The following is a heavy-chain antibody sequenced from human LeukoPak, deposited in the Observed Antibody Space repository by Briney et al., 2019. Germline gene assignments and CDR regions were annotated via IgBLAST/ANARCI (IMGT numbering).Heavy chain of an antibody. V-gene: IGHV3-21*01. CDR1: GFTFSSYS. J-gene: IGHJ5*02. D-gene: IGHD4-23*01. CDR3: ARDNGNLGFDP. Sequence: GGSLRLSCAASGFTFSSYSLNWVRQAPGKGLEWVSSISGSSSYIYYADSVKGRFTISRHNAKNSLYLQMNSLRAEDTAVYYCARDNGNLGFDPWGQGTLVTVSS. CDR2: ISGSSSYI.